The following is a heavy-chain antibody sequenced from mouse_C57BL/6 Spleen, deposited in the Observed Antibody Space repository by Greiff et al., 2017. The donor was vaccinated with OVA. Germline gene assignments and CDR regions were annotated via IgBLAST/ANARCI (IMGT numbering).Heavy chain of an antibody. J-gene: IGHJ3*01. CDR2: INPNNGGT. V-gene: IGHV1-22*01. CDR1: GYTFTDYN. Sequence: VQLQQSGPELVKPGASVKMSCKASGYTFTDYNMHWVKQSHGKSLEWIGYINPNNGGTSYNQKFKGKATLTVNKSSSTAYMELRSLTSEDSAVYYCARKGLYGSSPWFAYWGQGTLVTVSA. CDR3: ARKGLYGSSPWFAY. D-gene: IGHD1-1*01.